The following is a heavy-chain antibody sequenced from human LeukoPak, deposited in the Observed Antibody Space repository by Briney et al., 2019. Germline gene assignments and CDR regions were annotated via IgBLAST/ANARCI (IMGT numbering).Heavy chain of an antibody. CDR1: GYTFTDYY. D-gene: IGHD2-2*01. CDR2: INPKSGGT. J-gene: IGHJ4*02. Sequence: SVKVSCKASGYTFTDYYLHWVRQAPGQGLEWMAWINPKSGGTNCAQKFQGRVTMTRDTSISTAYMELSRLTPDDTAVYYCAKDGASHNFDYWGQGSLVTVSS. CDR3: AKDGASHNFDY. V-gene: IGHV1-2*02.